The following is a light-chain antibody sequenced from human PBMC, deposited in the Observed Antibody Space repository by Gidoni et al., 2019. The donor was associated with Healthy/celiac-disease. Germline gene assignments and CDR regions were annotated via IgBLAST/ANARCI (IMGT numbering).Light chain of an antibody. J-gene: IGKJ2*01. Sequence: EIVLTQSPANLSLSPGERAPLSCRASQSVSSYLAWYQQKPGQAPRLLIYDASNRATGIPARFRGSGSGTDFTLTISSLEPEDFAVYYCQQRSNWPPIFGQGTKLEIK. CDR1: QSVSSY. CDR3: QQRSNWPPI. CDR2: DAS. V-gene: IGKV3-11*01.